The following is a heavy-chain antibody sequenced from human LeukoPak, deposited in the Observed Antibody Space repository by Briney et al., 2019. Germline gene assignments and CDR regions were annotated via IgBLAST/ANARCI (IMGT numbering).Heavy chain of an antibody. D-gene: IGHD6-6*01. CDR3: ARGFPSSSRWFDP. Sequence: PSETLSLTCGVYAESFSGYHWTWIRLRPGKGLDWIGDIDHSGSAHYNPSLKSRVTISVDTSNKQFSLNLHSVTAADTAVYSCARGFPSSSRWFDPWGQGTLVTVSS. CDR2: IDHSGSA. J-gene: IGHJ5*02. V-gene: IGHV4-34*01. CDR1: AESFSGYH.